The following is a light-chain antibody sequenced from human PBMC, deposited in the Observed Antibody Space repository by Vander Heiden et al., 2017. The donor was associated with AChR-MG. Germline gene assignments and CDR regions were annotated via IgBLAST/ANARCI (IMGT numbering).Light chain of an antibody. CDR2: LIRDGSH. V-gene: IGLV4-69*01. CDR1: SAHSSYA. CDR3: QNWGTGIRV. J-gene: IGLJ3*02. Sequence: QLVLTQSPSASASLGASVKLPCTLSSAHSSYAIAWHQQQQEKGPRSLMKLIRDGSHSKGDGSPDCFSGSSFGAASYITISSRQAEDDDYYYCQNWGTGIRVFGGGTKLTVL.